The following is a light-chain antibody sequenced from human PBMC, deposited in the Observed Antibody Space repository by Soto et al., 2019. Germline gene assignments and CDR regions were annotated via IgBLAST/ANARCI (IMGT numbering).Light chain of an antibody. CDR3: QQYNNWPWT. CDR1: QSISIW. CDR2: KAS. J-gene: IGKJ1*01. Sequence: DIQMTQSPSTLSASLGDRVTITCRASQSISIWLAWYQQKPGKAPKILIYKASSLESGVPSRFSGSGSGTDFTLTISSLQSEDFAVYYCQQYNNWPWTFGQGTKVDIK. V-gene: IGKV1-5*03.